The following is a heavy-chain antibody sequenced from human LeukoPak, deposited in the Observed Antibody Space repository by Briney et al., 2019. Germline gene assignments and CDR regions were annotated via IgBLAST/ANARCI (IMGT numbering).Heavy chain of an antibody. Sequence: PSQTLSLTCTVSGGSISSGSYYWSWIRQPAGKGLEWIGRIYTSGSTNYNPSLKSRVTISVDTSKNQFSLKLSSVTAADTAVYYCARVSLSEDEPYLGYMDVWGKGTTVTVSS. V-gene: IGHV4-61*02. D-gene: IGHD2/OR15-2a*01. CDR2: IYTSGST. CDR1: GGSISSGSYY. CDR3: ARVSLSEDEPYLGYMDV. J-gene: IGHJ6*03.